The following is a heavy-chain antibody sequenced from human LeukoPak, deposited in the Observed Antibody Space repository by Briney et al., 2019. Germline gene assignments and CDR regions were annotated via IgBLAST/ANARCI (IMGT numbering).Heavy chain of an antibody. CDR3: TTRRGNYYGSGSTTLVDY. CDR1: GFTFSNAW. D-gene: IGHD3-10*01. Sequence: TGGSLRLSCAASGFTFSNAWMSWVRQAPGKGLEWVGRIKSKTDGGTTDYAAPVKGRFTISRDDSKNTLYLQMNSLKTDDTAVYHCTTRRGNYYGSGSTTLVDYWGQGTLVTVSS. V-gene: IGHV3-15*01. CDR2: IKSKTDGGTT. J-gene: IGHJ4*02.